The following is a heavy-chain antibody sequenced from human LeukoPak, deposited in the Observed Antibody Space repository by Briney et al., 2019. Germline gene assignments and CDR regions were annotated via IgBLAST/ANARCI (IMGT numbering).Heavy chain of an antibody. CDR3: ARDYPRSLYSSGWYGNDY. CDR1: GYTFTGYY. D-gene: IGHD6-19*01. CDR2: INPNSGGT. V-gene: IGHV1-2*02. J-gene: IGHJ4*02. Sequence: GASVKVSCKASGYTFTGYYMHWVRQAPGQGLEWMGWINPNSGGTNYAQKFQGRVTMTRDTSISTAYMELRRLRSDDTAVYYCARDYPRSLYSSGWYGNDYWGQGTLVTVSS.